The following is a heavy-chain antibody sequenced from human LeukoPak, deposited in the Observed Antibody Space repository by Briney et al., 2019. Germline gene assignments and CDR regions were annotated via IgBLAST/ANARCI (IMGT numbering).Heavy chain of an antibody. CDR3: AKEGYYGSGSFPDS. CDR2: ISHDGRNE. D-gene: IGHD3-10*01. J-gene: IGHJ4*02. Sequence: QPGRSLRLSCEASGFTFSSYGMHWVRRAPAKGLDGMTVISHDGRNENYVESVKGRFTISRDNSKSTLYLQMNSLRVEDTAVYYCAKEGYYGSGSFPDSWGQGTLVTVSS. CDR1: GFTFSSYG. V-gene: IGHV3-30*18.